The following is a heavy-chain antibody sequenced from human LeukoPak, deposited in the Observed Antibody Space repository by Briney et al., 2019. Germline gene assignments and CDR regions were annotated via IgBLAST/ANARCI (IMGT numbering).Heavy chain of an antibody. CDR2: ISYDGSNK. CDR3: ATDSSPDF. J-gene: IGHJ4*02. D-gene: IGHD3-22*01. CDR1: GFTFSIYT. Sequence: GGSLRLSCAASGFTFSIYTIHWVRQAPGKGLEWVALISYDGSNKYYGDSVKGRFTISRDNSKNTLYLQMNSLRADDTAVYYCATDSSPDFWGQGTLVTVSS. V-gene: IGHV3-30*04.